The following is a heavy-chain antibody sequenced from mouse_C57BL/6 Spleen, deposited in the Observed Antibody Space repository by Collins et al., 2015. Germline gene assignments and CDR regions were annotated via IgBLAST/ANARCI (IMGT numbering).Heavy chain of an antibody. CDR2: IDPSDSYT. Sequence: QVQLQQPGAELVMPGASVKLSCKASGYTFTSYWMHWVKQRPGQGLEWIGEIDPSDSYTNYNQKFKGKSTLTVDKSSSTAYMQLSSLTSEDSAVYYCCVRYYDSSSSLWYFDVWGTGTTVTVSS. CDR3: CVRYYDSSSSLWYFDV. J-gene: IGHJ1*03. V-gene: IGHV1-69*01. CDR1: GYTFTSYW. D-gene: IGHD1-1*01.